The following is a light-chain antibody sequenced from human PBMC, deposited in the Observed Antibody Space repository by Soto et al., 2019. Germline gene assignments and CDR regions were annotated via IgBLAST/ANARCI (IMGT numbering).Light chain of an antibody. CDR3: RSYAGSNXFV. CDR1: SGDVGGYSY. J-gene: IGLJ1*01. CDR2: EVT. V-gene: IGLV2-8*01. Sequence: QSVLTQPPSASGSPGQSVTISCSGSSGDVGGYSYVSWYQQRPGKAPKLMISEVTKRPSGVPDRFSGSKSGNTASLAVSGLQAEDESDYYCRSYAGSNXFVFGPGANV.